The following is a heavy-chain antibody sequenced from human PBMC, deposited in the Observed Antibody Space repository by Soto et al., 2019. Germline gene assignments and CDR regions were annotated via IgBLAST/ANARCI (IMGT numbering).Heavy chain of an antibody. CDR1: GFTFSSYW. V-gene: IGHV3-74*01. CDR3: ARDLLSLRGY. J-gene: IGHJ4*02. CDR2: ISTDGSNT. D-gene: IGHD2-15*01. Sequence: EEQLVESGGGLVQPGGSLRLSCAASGFTFSSYWMHWVCQAPGKGLVWVSRISTDGSNTNYADSVKGRFTISRDNSKKMLYLQMNSLRAEDTAVYYCARDLLSLRGYWGQGTLVTVSS.